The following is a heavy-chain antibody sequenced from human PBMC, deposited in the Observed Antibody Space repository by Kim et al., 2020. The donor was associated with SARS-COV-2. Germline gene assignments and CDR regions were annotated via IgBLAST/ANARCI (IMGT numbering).Heavy chain of an antibody. CDR1: GFTFSSYS. CDR3: ASDYDYGDYSFDY. Sequence: GGSLRLSCAASGFTFSSYSMNWVRQAPGKGLEWVSSISSSSSYIYYADSVKGRFTISRDNAKNSLYLQMNSLRAEDTAVYYCASDYDYGDYSFDYWGQGTLVTVSS. V-gene: IGHV3-21*01. D-gene: IGHD4-17*01. CDR2: ISSSSSYI. J-gene: IGHJ4*02.